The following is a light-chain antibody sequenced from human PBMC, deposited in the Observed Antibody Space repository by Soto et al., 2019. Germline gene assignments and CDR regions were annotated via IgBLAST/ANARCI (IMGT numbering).Light chain of an antibody. CDR3: QQYKNWPPVT. J-gene: IGKJ3*01. CDR1: QSVSSN. V-gene: IGKV3-15*01. Sequence: EIVMTQSPATLSVSPGERATLSCRASQSVSSNLAWYQQKPGQAPSLVIYGASTRATGIPARFSGSGSGTEFNLTISSLQSEDFAFYYCQQYKNWPPVTFGPGTKVDIK. CDR2: GAS.